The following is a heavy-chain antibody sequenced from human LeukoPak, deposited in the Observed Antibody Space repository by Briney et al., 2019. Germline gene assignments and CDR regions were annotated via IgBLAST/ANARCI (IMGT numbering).Heavy chain of an antibody. Sequence: ASVKVSCKASGYTFTNYYIHWVRQAPGQGLEWTGIINPSGGSTSYAQKFQGRVTMTRDTSTSTVYMELSSLRSEDTAVYYCAREGPYSDSSRSRFDYWGQGTLVTVSS. CDR1: GYTFTNYY. J-gene: IGHJ4*02. V-gene: IGHV1-46*01. D-gene: IGHD6-6*01. CDR3: AREGPYSDSSRSRFDY. CDR2: INPSGGST.